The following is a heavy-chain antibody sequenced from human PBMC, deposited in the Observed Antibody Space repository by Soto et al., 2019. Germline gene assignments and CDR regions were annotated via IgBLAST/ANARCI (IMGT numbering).Heavy chain of an antibody. D-gene: IGHD6-19*01. Sequence: SETLSLTCPVSGGSISSGYWTWIRQPPGKGLEWIGYIYYGGSINYNPSLKSRVIISVDTAKNQFSLRLSSVTAADTALYYCARFSGSYYYAMDVWGQGSTVTVSS. CDR1: GGSISSGY. CDR3: ARFSGSYYYAMDV. V-gene: IGHV4-59*12. CDR2: IYYGGSI. J-gene: IGHJ6*02.